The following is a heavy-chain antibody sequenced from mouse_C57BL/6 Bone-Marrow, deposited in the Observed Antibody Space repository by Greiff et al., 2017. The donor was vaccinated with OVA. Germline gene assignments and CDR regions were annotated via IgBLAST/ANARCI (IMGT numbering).Heavy chain of an antibody. CDR1: GFTFSDAW. CDR3: TRLYYYGSSDVLDV. Sequence: EVKLVESGGGLVQPGGSMKLSCAASGFTFSDAWMDWVRQSPEKGLEWVAEIRNKANNHATYYAESVKGRFTISRDDSKSSVYLQMNSLRAEDTGIYYCTRLYYYGSSDVLDVWGTGTTVTVSS. V-gene: IGHV6-6*01. J-gene: IGHJ1*03. CDR2: IRNKANNHAT. D-gene: IGHD1-1*01.